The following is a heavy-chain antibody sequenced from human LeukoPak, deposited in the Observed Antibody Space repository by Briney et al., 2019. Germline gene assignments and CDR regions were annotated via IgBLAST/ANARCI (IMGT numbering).Heavy chain of an antibody. V-gene: IGHV1-69*13. J-gene: IGHJ4*02. CDR3: AVDSGWGFSPSRDYFDY. CDR1: GGTLSSYA. Sequence: SVKVSCKASGGTLSSYAISWVRQAPGQGLEWMGGIIPIFGTANYAQKFQGRVTITADESTSTAYMELSSLRSEDTAIYYCAVDSGWGFSPSRDYFDYWGQGTLVTVSS. CDR2: IIPIFGTA. D-gene: IGHD3-16*01.